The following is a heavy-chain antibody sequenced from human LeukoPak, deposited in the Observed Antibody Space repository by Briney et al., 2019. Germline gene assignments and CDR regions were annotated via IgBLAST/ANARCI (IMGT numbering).Heavy chain of an antibody. Sequence: ASVKVSCKASGYTFTSYGISWVRQAPGQGLEWMGWISAYNGNTNYAQKLQGRVTMTTDTSTSTAYMELRSLRAEDTAVYYCARDPTHYDILTGYFFRGANPNWFDPWGQGTLVTVSS. J-gene: IGHJ5*02. D-gene: IGHD3-9*01. CDR2: ISAYNGNT. CDR3: ARDPTHYDILTGYFFRGANPNWFDP. V-gene: IGHV1-18*01. CDR1: GYTFTSYG.